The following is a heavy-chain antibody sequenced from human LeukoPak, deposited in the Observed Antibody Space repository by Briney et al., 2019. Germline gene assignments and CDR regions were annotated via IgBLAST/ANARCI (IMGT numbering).Heavy chain of an antibody. D-gene: IGHD6-13*01. CDR1: GSTFNNYG. J-gene: IGHJ4*02. CDR2: IWYDGSNK. Sequence: GRSLRLSCAASGSTFNNYGMHWVRQAPGKGLEWVAAIWYDGSNKYYADSVKGRFTISRDNSKNTLYLQMNSLRAEDTAVCYCASQYSSRTYDYWGQGTLVTVSS. V-gene: IGHV3-33*01. CDR3: ASQYSSRTYDY.